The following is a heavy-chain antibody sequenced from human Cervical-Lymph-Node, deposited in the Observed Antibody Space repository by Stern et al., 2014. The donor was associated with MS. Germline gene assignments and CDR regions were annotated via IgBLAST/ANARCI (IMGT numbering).Heavy chain of an antibody. V-gene: IGHV3-11*06. J-gene: IGHJ2*01. Sequence: QVQLVGSGGGLVKPGGSLRLSGAASGFTFSDYYIKWIRQAPGKGLEWISSVSNSGIYIEYADSVKGRFTISRDNDKNSLDLHMDGLRIDDTAVYYCARRAESAYYWYFDLWGRGTLVTVSS. CDR2: VSNSGIYI. D-gene: IGHD3-3*01. CDR3: ARRAESAYYWYFDL. CDR1: GFTFSDYY.